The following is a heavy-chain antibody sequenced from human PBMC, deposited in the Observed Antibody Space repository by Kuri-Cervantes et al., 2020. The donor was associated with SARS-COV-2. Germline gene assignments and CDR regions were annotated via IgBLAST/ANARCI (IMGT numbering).Heavy chain of an antibody. V-gene: IGHV1-18*01. CDR1: GYTFTSYG. J-gene: IGHJ6*03. CDR3: ARAYLWSGYYTDYYMDV. CDR2: ISAYNGNT. Sequence: ASVKVSCKASGYTFTSYGISWVRQAPGQGLEWMGWISAYNGNTNYAQKLQGRVTMTTDTSTSTAYMELRSLRSDDTAVYYCARAYLWSGYYTDYYMDVWGKGTTVTVSS. D-gene: IGHD3-3*01.